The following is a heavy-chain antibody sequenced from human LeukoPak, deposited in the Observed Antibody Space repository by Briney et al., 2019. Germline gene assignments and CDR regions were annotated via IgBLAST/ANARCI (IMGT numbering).Heavy chain of an antibody. CDR3: ARGLGDPGGDYYYGMDV. D-gene: IGHD3-16*01. Sequence: SETLSLTCAVSGGSISSGGYSWSWIRQPPGKGPEWIGYIYHSGSTYYNPSLKSRVTISVDRSKNQFSLKLSSVTAADTAVYYCARGLGDPGGDYYYGMDVWGQGTTVTVSS. V-gene: IGHV4-30-2*01. CDR2: IYHSGST. CDR1: GGSISSGGYS. J-gene: IGHJ6*02.